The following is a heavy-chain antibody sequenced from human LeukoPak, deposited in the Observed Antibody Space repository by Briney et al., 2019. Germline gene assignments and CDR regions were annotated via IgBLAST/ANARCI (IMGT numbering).Heavy chain of an antibody. J-gene: IGHJ4*02. CDR3: ARPSYDKYSSGWYSLDY. Sequence: SETLSLTCTVSGGSISSSSYYWGWIRQPPGKGLEWIGSIYYSGSTYYNPSLKSRVTISVDTSKNQFSLKLSSVTAADTAVYYCARPSYDKYSSGWYSLDYWGQGTLVTVSS. V-gene: IGHV4-39*07. CDR2: IYYSGST. CDR1: GGSISSSSYY. D-gene: IGHD6-19*01.